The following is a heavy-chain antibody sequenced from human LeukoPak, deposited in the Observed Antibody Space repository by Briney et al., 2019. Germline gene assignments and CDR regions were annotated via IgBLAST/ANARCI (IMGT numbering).Heavy chain of an antibody. V-gene: IGHV1-69*02. D-gene: IGHD2-2*01. CDR1: GGTFSSYT. CDR2: IIPILGIA. J-gene: IGHJ6*02. CDR3: ASSDIVVVPAARHTYYYYGMDV. Sequence: SVKVSCKASGGTFSSYTISWVRQAPGQGLEWMGRIIPILGIANYAQKFQGRVTITADKSTSTAYMELSSLRSEDTAVYYCASSDIVVVPAARHTYYYYGMDVWGQGTTVTVSS.